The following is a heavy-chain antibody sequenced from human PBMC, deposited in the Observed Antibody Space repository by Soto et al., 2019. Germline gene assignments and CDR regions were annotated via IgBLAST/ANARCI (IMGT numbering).Heavy chain of an antibody. V-gene: IGHV5-51*01. J-gene: IGHJ6*02. CDR3: ASHNFFCGGDCNSSGMDV. D-gene: IGHD2-21*02. Sequence: GESLKISCKVSGDSFTSFWIGWVRQMPGKGLEWLGSIYPGDSDTRYSPSFQGQVTISADKSTSTAYLQWSSLRASDTAVYYCASHNFFCGGDCNSSGMDVWGQGTTVTVSS. CDR1: GDSFTSFW. CDR2: IYPGDSDT.